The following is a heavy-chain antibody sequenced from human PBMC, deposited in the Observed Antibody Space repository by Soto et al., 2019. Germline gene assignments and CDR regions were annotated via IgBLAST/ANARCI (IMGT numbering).Heavy chain of an antibody. V-gene: IGHV4-34*01. J-gene: IGHJ4*02. CDR2: INHSGST. CDR3: ARNGWGYCSGGSCYSSGFDY. D-gene: IGHD2-15*01. CDR1: GGSFSGYY. Sequence: QVQLQQWGAGLLKPSEPLSLTCAVYGGSFSGYYWSWIRQPPGKGLAWIGEINHSGSTNYNPSLKSRVTISVDTSKNQFSLKLSSVTAADTAVYYCARNGWGYCSGGSCYSSGFDYWGQGTLVTVSS.